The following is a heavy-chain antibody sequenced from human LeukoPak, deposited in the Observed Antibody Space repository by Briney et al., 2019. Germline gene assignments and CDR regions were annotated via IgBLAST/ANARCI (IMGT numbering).Heavy chain of an antibody. CDR2: ISSSGSTI. CDR1: GFTFSSYE. V-gene: IGHV3-48*03. J-gene: IGHJ3*02. CDR3: ARDDSSFGTSFDI. D-gene: IGHD3-22*01. Sequence: GGSLRLSCAASGFTFSSYEMNWVRQAPGKGLEWVSYISSSGSTIYYADSVKGRFTISRDNAKHSLYLQMNSLRAEDTAVYYCARDDSSFGTSFDIWGQGTMVTVSS.